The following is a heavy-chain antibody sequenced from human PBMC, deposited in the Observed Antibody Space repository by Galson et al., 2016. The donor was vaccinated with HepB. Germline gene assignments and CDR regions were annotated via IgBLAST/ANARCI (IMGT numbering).Heavy chain of an antibody. CDR3: TTWDWGLDC. CDR2: IRNKRDGGTA. D-gene: IGHD3/OR15-3a*01. Sequence: SLRLSCAVSGLSVSDAWMTWVRQAPGKGLEWVGNIRNKRDGGTADYGAPVKGRFTISRDDSKNTLYLQMSRLKTDDTAVYFCTTWDWGLDCWGQGTLVTVSS. V-gene: IGHV3-15*01. J-gene: IGHJ4*02. CDR1: GLSVSDAW.